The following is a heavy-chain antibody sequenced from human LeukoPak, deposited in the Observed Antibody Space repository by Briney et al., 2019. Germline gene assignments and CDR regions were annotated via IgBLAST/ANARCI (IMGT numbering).Heavy chain of an antibody. CDR2: ISWNSGSI. J-gene: IGHJ4*02. Sequence: PGGSLRPSCAVSGFTFADFAIHWVRPAPGGGLGWVSGISWNSGSIGYADSVKGRFTISRDNAKNSLYLQMNSLRAEDTALYYCAKSTETTVTFSLDYWGQGTLVTVSS. D-gene: IGHD4-17*01. CDR1: GFTFADFA. CDR3: AKSTETTVTFSLDY. V-gene: IGHV3-9*01.